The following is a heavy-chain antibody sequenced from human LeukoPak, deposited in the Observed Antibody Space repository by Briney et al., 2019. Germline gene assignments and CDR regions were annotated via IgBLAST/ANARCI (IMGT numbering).Heavy chain of an antibody. CDR3: AKGCSGHRLYDAFDI. D-gene: IGHD6-19*01. CDR1: GFTFSSYA. CDR2: ISGSGGST. J-gene: IGHJ3*02. V-gene: IGHV3-23*01. Sequence: GGSLRLSCAASGFTFSSYAMNWVRQAPGKGLEWVSAISGSGGSTYYADSVKGRFTISRDNSKNTLYLQMNSLRAEDTAVYYCAKGCSGHRLYDAFDICGQGTMVTVSS.